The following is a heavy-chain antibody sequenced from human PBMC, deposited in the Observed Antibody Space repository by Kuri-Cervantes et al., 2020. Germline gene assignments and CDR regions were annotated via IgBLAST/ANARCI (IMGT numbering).Heavy chain of an antibody. Sequence: SETLSLTCAVSGGSISSSSHYWGWIRQPPGKGLEWIGSIYHSGSTNYNPSLKSRVAISVDKSKNQFSLKLSSVTAADTAVYYCARSRFGELFVGVYYYMDVWGKGTTVTVSS. V-gene: IGHV4-39*07. CDR3: ARSRFGELFVGVYYYMDV. CDR2: IYHSGST. J-gene: IGHJ6*03. CDR1: GGSISSSSHY. D-gene: IGHD3-10*01.